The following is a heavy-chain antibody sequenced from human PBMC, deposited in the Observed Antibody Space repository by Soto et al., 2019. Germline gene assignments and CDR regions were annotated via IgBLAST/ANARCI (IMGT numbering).Heavy chain of an antibody. CDR1: GYTFTSYG. V-gene: IGHV1-18*01. Sequence: ASVKVSCKASGYTFTSYGISWVRQAPGQGLEWMGWISAYNGNTNYAQKLQGRVTMTTDTSTSTAYMELRSLRSDDTAVYYCARFSRIAAAGEQIYYYYGMDVWGQGTTVTVSS. CDR2: ISAYNGNT. D-gene: IGHD6-13*01. J-gene: IGHJ6*02. CDR3: ARFSRIAAAGEQIYYYYGMDV.